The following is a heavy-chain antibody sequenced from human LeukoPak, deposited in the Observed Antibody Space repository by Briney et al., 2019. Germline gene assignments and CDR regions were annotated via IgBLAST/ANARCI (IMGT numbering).Heavy chain of an antibody. CDR1: GFTFSSYG. D-gene: IGHD3-22*01. V-gene: IGHV3-30*02. Sequence: GGSLRLSCAASGFTFSSYGIHWVRQAPVKGLEWVAFIRYDGSDKYFADIVKGRFTISRDNSKNTLYLQMNSLRPEDTAVYYCAKVLSKGGGYYLTDYWGQGTLVTVSS. CDR3: AKVLSKGGGYYLTDY. CDR2: IRYDGSDK. J-gene: IGHJ4*02.